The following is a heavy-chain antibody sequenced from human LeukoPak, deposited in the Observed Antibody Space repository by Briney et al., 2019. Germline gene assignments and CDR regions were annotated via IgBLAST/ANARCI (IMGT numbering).Heavy chain of an antibody. CDR1: GFTLSSYW. J-gene: IGHJ3*02. V-gene: IGHV3-74*01. CDR3: ARDRGSDAFDI. CDR2: INSDGSST. D-gene: IGHD3-10*01. Sequence: GGSLTLSCAASGFTLSSYWMHWVRQAPGKGRVWVSRINSDGSSTSYADSVKGRFTISRDNAKNTQYLQMNSLRAEDTAVYYCARDRGSDAFDIWGQGTMVTVSS.